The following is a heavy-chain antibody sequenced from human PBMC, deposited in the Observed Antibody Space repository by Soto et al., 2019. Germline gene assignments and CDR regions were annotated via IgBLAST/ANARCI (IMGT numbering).Heavy chain of an antibody. CDR1: GASVSSSGYY. D-gene: IGHD5-18*01. CDR2: IYYSGST. Sequence: QLQLQESGPGLVKPSETLSLTCSVSGASVSSSGYYWGWIRQPPGKGPEWIASIYYSGSTLYNPSLKSRVIISVDTSKIQLSLKLTSVTAADTAVYYCARHRGYSRIGPVWGQGTMVIVSS. CDR3: ARHRGYSRIGPV. V-gene: IGHV4-39*01. J-gene: IGHJ3*01.